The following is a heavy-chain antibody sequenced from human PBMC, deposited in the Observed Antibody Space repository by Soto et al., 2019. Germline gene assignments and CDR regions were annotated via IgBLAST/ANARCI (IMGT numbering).Heavy chain of an antibody. D-gene: IGHD3-10*01. J-gene: IGHJ6*02. CDR1: GFTFSSYG. CDR2: ISYDGSNK. CDR3: AKDMKDYSFDV. V-gene: IGHV3-30*18. Sequence: GGSLRLSCAASGFTFSSYGMHWVRQAPGKGLEWVAVISYDGSNKYYADSVKGRFTISRDNSKNTLYLQMNSLRAEDTAVYYCAKDMKDYSFDVWGQGSRVTVSS.